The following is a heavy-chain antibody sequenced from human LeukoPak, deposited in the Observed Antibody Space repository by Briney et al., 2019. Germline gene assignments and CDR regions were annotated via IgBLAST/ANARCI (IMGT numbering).Heavy chain of an antibody. Sequence: SETLSLTCAVYGGSFSGYYWSWIRQPPGKGLEWIGEINHSGSTNYNPSLKSRVTISVDTSKNQFSLKLSSVTAADTAVYYCVRVHRSGSYYFDYWGQGTLVTVSS. V-gene: IGHV4-34*01. CDR3: VRVHRSGSYYFDY. J-gene: IGHJ4*02. CDR1: GGSFSGYY. D-gene: IGHD1-26*01. CDR2: INHSGST.